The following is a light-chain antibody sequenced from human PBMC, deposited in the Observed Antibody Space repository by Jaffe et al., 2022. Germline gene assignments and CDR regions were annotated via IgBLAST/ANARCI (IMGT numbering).Light chain of an antibody. Sequence: EIVLTQSPGTLSLSPGERATLSCRASQSVSSSYLAWYQQKPGPAPRLLIYGASSRATGIPDRFSGSGSGTDFTLTISRLEPEDFAVYYCQHYGNSSWTFGQGTKVEIK. V-gene: IGKV3-20*01. CDR1: QSVSSSY. CDR3: QHYGNSSWT. J-gene: IGKJ1*01. CDR2: GAS.